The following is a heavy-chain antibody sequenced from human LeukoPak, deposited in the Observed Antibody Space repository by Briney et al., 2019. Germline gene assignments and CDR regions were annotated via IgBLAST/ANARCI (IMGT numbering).Heavy chain of an antibody. Sequence: GESLKISCKGSGYNFINHWIGWVGQMPGKGLEWMGIIYPGDSETRCSPSFQGQVTISDDKSISTAYLQWSSLKASDTAMYYCARYCSGSSCFHYGMDVWGQGTTVTVSS. D-gene: IGHD2-15*01. J-gene: IGHJ6*02. CDR2: IYPGDSET. CDR1: GYNFINHW. V-gene: IGHV5-51*01. CDR3: ARYCSGSSCFHYGMDV.